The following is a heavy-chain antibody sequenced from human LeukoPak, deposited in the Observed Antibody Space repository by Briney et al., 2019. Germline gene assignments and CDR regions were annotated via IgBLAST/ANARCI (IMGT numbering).Heavy chain of an antibody. J-gene: IGHJ4*02. CDR3: ARDGYDVDTAMVVPFDY. CDR2: ISSSSSYI. Sequence: GGSLRPSCAASGFTFSSYSMNWVRQAPGKGLEWVSSISSSSSYIYYADSVKGRFTISRDNAKNSLYLQMNSLRAEDTAVYYCARDGYDVDTAMVVPFDYWGQGTLVTVSS. D-gene: IGHD5-18*01. V-gene: IGHV3-21*01. CDR1: GFTFSSYS.